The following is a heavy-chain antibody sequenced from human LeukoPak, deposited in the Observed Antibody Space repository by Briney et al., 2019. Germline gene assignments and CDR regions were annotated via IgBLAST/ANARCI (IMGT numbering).Heavy chain of an antibody. V-gene: IGHV4-38-2*02. D-gene: IGHD3-22*01. J-gene: IGHJ4*02. CDR1: GYSISSGYY. Sequence: PSETLSLTCTVSGYSISSGYYWGWIRQPPGKGLEWIGSIYHSGSTYYNPSLKSRVTISVDTSKNQFSLKLSSVTAADTAVYYCARDTRNYYDSSGYYLVDYWGQGTLVTVSS. CDR2: IYHSGST. CDR3: ARDTRNYYDSSGYYLVDY.